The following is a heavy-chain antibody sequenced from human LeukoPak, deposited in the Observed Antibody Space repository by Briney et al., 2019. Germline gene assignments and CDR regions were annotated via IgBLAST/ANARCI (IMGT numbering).Heavy chain of an antibody. V-gene: IGHV4-38-2*01. CDR1: GYSISSNDY. CDR3: AKNSSGSAFDV. J-gene: IGHJ3*01. D-gene: IGHD6-19*01. Sequence: PSETLSLTCAVSGYSISSNDYWGWIRQPPGKGLEWIASIYYSGSTHYNPSLKSRVTISVDTSKSQFSLNVNSVTAADTAIYYCAKNSSGSAFDVWGQGTMVTVSS. CDR2: IYYSGST.